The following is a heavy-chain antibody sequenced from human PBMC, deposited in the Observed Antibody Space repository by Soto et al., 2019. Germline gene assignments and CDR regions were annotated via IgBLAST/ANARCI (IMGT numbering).Heavy chain of an antibody. V-gene: IGHV3-30*03. Sequence: GGSLRLSCAASGFTFSSYGMHWVRQAPGKGLEWVAVISYDGSNKYYADSVKGRFTISRDNAKNSLYLQMNSLRAEDTAVYYCARSPPTNWFDPWGQGTLLTVYS. J-gene: IGHJ5*02. CDR1: GFTFSSYG. CDR2: ISYDGSNK. CDR3: ARSPPTNWFDP.